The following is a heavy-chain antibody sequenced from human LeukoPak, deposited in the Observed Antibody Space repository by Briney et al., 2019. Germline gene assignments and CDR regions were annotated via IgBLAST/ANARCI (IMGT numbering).Heavy chain of an antibody. V-gene: IGHV1-69*05. CDR2: IIPIFGTA. CDR3: GCSSWYGGYYYYYMDV. J-gene: IGHJ6*03. Sequence: SVKVSCKASGYTFTGYYMHWVRQAPGQGLEWMGGIIPIFGTANYAQKFQGRVTITTDESTSTAYMELSSLRSEDTAVYYCGCSSWYGGYYYYYMDVWGKGTTVTVSS. CDR1: GYTFTGYY. D-gene: IGHD6-13*01.